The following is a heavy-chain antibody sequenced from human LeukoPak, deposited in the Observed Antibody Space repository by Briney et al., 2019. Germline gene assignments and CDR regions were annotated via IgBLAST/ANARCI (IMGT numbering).Heavy chain of an antibody. CDR1: GFTFGDYA. CDR3: TREGKTYYDFWSGYYTAKWFDP. J-gene: IGHJ5*02. CDR2: IRSKAYGGTT. V-gene: IGHV3-49*03. Sequence: GGSLRLSCTASGFTFGDYAMSWFRQAPGKGLEWVGFIRSKAYGGTTEYAASVKGRFTISRDDSKSIAYLQMNSLKTEDTAVYYCTREGKTYYDFWSGYYTAKWFDPWDQGTLVTVSS. D-gene: IGHD3-3*01.